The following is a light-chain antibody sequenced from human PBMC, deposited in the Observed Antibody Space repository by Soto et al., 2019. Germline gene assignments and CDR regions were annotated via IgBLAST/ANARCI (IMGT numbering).Light chain of an antibody. CDR1: NIGSKS. Sequence: NNIGSKSVHWYQKKPGQAPVLVVYDDSDRPSGTPERFSGSNSGNTATLTISRVEAGDEADYYCQVWDSSSDHLYVFGTGTKVTVL. V-gene: IGLV3-21*02. CDR2: DDS. J-gene: IGLJ1*01. CDR3: QVWDSSSDHLYV.